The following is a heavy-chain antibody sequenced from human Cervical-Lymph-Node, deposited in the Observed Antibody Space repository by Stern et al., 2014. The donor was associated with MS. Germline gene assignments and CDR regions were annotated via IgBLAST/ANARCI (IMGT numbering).Heavy chain of an antibody. J-gene: IGHJ6*02. V-gene: IGHV1-18*01. Sequence: QVQLVESGTEVKKPGASVKVSCKASGDTFGNYGVNWVRQAPGQRLEWLGWISGYKGNTNYAQRLQGRVTLTTDTSTTTAYMELRSLRSDDTAVYYCAIMGTNGIDVWGQGTTVTVSS. CDR3: AIMGTNGIDV. D-gene: IGHD5-18*01. CDR1: GDTFGNYG. CDR2: ISGYKGNT.